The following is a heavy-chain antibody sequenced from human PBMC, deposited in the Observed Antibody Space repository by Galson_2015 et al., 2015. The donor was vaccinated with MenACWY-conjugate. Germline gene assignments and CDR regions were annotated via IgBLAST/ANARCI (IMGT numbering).Heavy chain of an antibody. V-gene: IGHV3-74*01. J-gene: IGHJ5*02. CDR1: GFTFGSYW. Sequence: SLRLSCAASGFTFGSYWMHWVRQVPGKGLVWVSRIDRAGSSTTYADSVKGRFTISRDNAKNTLYLQMNSLRAEDTAVYYCARDRKEPTISLTANRFHPRGQGTQGIVSS. D-gene: IGHD1-26*01. CDR3: ARDRKEPTISLTANRFHP. CDR2: IDRAGSST.